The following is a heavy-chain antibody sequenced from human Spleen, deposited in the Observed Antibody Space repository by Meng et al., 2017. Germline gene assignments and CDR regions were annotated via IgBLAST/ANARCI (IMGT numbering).Heavy chain of an antibody. J-gene: IGHJ4*02. Sequence: SETLSLTCTAPGCSISSGSYYWGWIRQPAGKGLEWIGRIYTSGSTHYNPSLKSRVTISVDTSKNQFSLKLSSVTAADTAVYYCARERTYCSGGSCYRTVGYWGQGTLVTVSS. CDR2: IYTSGST. D-gene: IGHD2-15*01. CDR1: GCSISSGSYY. V-gene: IGHV4-61*02. CDR3: ARERTYCSGGSCYRTVGY.